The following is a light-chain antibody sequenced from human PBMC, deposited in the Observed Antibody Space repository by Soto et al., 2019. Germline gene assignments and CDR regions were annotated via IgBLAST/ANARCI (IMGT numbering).Light chain of an antibody. J-gene: IGKJ2*01. CDR2: KVS. CDR1: QSPVTTDGNTY. Sequence: DIVMTQSPLSLPVTLGQPASISCRSSQSPVTTDGNTYLNWFQQRPGQSPRRLIYKVSIRDSGVPDRFSGSGSGTEFTLKISRVEVEDVGVYYCMQGTDWPYTCGQGTKLEI. CDR3: MQGTDWPYT. V-gene: IGKV2-30*01.